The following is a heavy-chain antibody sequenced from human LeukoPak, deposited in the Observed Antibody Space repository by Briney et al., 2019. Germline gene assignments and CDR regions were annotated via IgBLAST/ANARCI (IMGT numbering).Heavy chain of an antibody. CDR1: GGSISSYY. Sequence: SETLSLTCTVSGGSISSYYWSWIRQPPGKGLEWIGYIFYSGSTKYNPSLKSRVTISVDTSKNQFSLKLNSVTAADTAVYYCARGEGGSYSDYWGQGTLVTVSS. D-gene: IGHD1-26*01. V-gene: IGHV4-59*01. J-gene: IGHJ4*02. CDR3: ARGEGGSYSDY. CDR2: IFYSGST.